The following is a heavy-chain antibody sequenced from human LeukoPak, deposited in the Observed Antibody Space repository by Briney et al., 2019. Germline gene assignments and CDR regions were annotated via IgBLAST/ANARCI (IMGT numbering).Heavy chain of an antibody. V-gene: IGHV3-30*03. D-gene: IGHD6-19*01. Sequence: GGSLRLSCAASGFTFSDYWIHWVRQVPGKGLEWVAFISYDGSNKYYADSVKGRFTISRDNSKNTLYLQIDSLRAEDTAVYYCARGRGSSGSFYFDYWGQGTLVTVSS. CDR1: GFTFSDYW. J-gene: IGHJ4*02. CDR3: ARGRGSSGSFYFDY. CDR2: ISYDGSNK.